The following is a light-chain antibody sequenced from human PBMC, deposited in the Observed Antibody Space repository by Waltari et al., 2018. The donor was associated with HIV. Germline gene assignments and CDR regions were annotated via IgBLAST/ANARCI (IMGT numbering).Light chain of an antibody. V-gene: IGLV2-14*03. CDR1: SSDIEPYNY. Sequence: QSALTQPASVSGSPGQSISISCTGTSSDIEPYNYGSWYQQPAGKAPKLLIYQVSPRPSGVSDRFSGSKSGSTAALTISGLQANDEAHYYCSSFTITSTVIFGGGTRLTVL. CDR2: QVS. J-gene: IGLJ2*01. CDR3: SSFTITSTVI.